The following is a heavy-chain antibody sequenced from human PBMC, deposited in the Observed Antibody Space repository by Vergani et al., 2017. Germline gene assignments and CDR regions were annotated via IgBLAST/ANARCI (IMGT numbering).Heavy chain of an antibody. V-gene: IGHV1-69*04. CDR3: ARDPGDIVVVPAAVYYYYYGMDV. D-gene: IGHD2-2*01. CDR1: GGTFSSYA. Sequence: QVQLVQSGAEVKKPGSSVKVSCKASGGTFSSYAISWVRQAPGQGLEWMGRIIPILGIANYAQKFQGRVTITADKSTSTAYMELSSLRSEDTAVYYCARDPGDIVVVPAAVYYYYYGMDVWGQGP. CDR2: IIPILGIA. J-gene: IGHJ6*02.